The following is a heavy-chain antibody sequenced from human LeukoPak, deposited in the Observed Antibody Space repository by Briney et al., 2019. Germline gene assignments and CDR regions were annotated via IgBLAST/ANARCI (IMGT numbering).Heavy chain of an antibody. J-gene: IGHJ4*02. V-gene: IGHV3-20*04. CDR3: ARDAEEYYYGWRSFY. D-gene: IGHD3-10*01. CDR1: GFTLDDYG. CDR2: INWNGGST. Sequence: LPGGSLRLSCAAPGFTLDDYGMSWVRQAPGKGLEWVPGINWNGGSTGYADSVKGRFTISRDNAKNSLCLQMNSLRAEDTGLYYCARDAEEYYYGWRSFYWGQGTLVTVSS.